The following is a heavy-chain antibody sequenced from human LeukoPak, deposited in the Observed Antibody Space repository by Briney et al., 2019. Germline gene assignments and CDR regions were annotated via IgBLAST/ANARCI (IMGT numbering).Heavy chain of an antibody. J-gene: IGHJ5*02. CDR2: INHSGST. V-gene: IGHV4-34*01. CDR1: GGSFSGHY. Sequence: NTSETLSLTCAVYGGSFSGHYWSWIRQPPGKGLEWIGEINHSGSTNYNPSLKSRVTISVDTSKNQFSLKLSSVTAADTAVYYCARGVIVVVPAARVHNWFDPWGQGTLVTVSS. D-gene: IGHD2-2*01. CDR3: ARGVIVVVPAARVHNWFDP.